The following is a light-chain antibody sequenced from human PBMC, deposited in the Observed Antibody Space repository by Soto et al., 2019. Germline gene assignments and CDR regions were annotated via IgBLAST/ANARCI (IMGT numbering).Light chain of an antibody. CDR1: QRVSSSY. Sequence: EIVFTQSPGTLSLSPGERATLSCRASQRVSSSYFAWYQQKPGQAPRLLIYGASTRATGIPARFSGSGSGTEFTLTISSLQSEDFAVYYCQQYNNWPRITFGQGTRLEIK. CDR3: QQYNNWPRIT. V-gene: IGKV3-15*01. J-gene: IGKJ5*01. CDR2: GAS.